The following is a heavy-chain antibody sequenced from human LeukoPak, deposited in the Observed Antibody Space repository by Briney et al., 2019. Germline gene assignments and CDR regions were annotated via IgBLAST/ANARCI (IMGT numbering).Heavy chain of an antibody. Sequence: PGGSLRLSCAASGFTFSSYAMSWVRQAPGKGLEWVSAIGGSGGSTYYADSVKGRFTISRDNSKNTLYLQMNSLRAEDTAVYYCAKDFVGSSLWYFDYWGQGTLVTVSS. V-gene: IGHV3-23*01. CDR2: IGGSGGST. CDR1: GFTFSSYA. J-gene: IGHJ4*02. CDR3: AKDFVGSSLWYFDY. D-gene: IGHD6-6*01.